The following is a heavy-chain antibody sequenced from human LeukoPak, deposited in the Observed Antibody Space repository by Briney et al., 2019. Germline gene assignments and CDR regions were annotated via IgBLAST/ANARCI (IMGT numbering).Heavy chain of an antibody. J-gene: IGHJ4*02. CDR1: GGTFSSYA. V-gene: IGHV1-69*13. CDR3: ARGSERLGNSEMKYYYDSSGYYYFEFDY. Sequence: SVKVSCKASGGTFSSYAISWVRQAPGQGLEWMGGIIPIFGTANYAQKFQGRVTITADESASTAYMELSSLRSEDTAVYYCARGSERLGNSEMKYYYDSSGYYYFEFDYWGQGTLVTVSS. D-gene: IGHD3-22*01. CDR2: IIPIFGTA.